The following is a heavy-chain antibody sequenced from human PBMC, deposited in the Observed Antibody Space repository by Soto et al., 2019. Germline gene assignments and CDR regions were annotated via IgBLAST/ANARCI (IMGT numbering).Heavy chain of an antibody. CDR3: ARAYEGDYFEY. V-gene: IGHV3-23*01. Sequence: PGGSLRLSCAASGSTFSSYAMSWVRQAPGKGLEWVSSISGTGSNTYYADSVRGRFTISRDNYKNTLYLQMNSLSTEDTAVYYCARAYEGDYFEYWGQGTLVTVSS. J-gene: IGHJ4*02. D-gene: IGHD3-16*01. CDR2: ISGTGSNT. CDR1: GSTFSSYA.